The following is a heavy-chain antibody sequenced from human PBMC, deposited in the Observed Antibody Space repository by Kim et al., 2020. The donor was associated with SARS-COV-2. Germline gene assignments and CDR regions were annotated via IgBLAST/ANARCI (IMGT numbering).Heavy chain of an antibody. D-gene: IGHD3-10*01. J-gene: IGHJ4*02. V-gene: IGHV1-46*01. CDR2: INPSGGST. Sequence: ASVKVSCKASGYTFSSYYMHWVRQAPGQGLEWMGIINPSGGSTTYAQRFQGRVTMTGDTSTSTVYMELSSLTSEDTAVYYCARDHITMAPGAYWGQGTLVTVSS. CDR3: ARDHITMAPGAY. CDR1: GYTFSSYY.